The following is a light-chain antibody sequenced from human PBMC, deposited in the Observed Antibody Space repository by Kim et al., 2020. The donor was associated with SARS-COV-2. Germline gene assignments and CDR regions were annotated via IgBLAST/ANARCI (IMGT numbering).Light chain of an antibody. CDR3: QQYYIPPFT. CDR2: WAS. V-gene: IGKV4-1*01. CDR1: QTVLYTSNNENY. J-gene: IGKJ2*01. Sequence: RAITSCKSSQTVLYTSNNENYLAWYQQKPGQPPKVLIYWASTRESGVPDRVSGSGSGTDFTLTISSLQAEDVAVYYCQQYYIPPFTFGKGTKLEI.